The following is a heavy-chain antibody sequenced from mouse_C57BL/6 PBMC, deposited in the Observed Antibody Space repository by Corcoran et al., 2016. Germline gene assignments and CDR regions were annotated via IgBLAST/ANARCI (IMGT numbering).Heavy chain of an antibody. CDR3: ARGGTGVYAIDY. CDR2: INPNNGGT. Sequence: EVQLQQSGPELVKPGASVKISCKASGYTFTDYYMNWVKQSHGKSLEWIGDINPNNGGTSYNQKFKGKATLTVDKSSSTAYMELRSLTSEDSAVYYCARGGTGVYAIDYWGQGTSVTVSS. V-gene: IGHV1-26*01. CDR1: GYTFTDYY. D-gene: IGHD4-1*01. J-gene: IGHJ4*01.